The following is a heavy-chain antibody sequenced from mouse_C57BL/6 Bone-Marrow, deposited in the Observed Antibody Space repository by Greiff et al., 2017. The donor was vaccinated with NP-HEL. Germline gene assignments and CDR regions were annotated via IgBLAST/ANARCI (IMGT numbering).Heavy chain of an antibody. Sequence: QVQLQQPGAELVKPGASVKLSCKASGYTFTSYWMHWVKQRPGQGLEWIGMIHPNSGSTNYNEKFKSKATLTVDKSSSKAYMQLSSLTSEDSAVYYCARGGIYYDYDWFAYWGQGTLVTVSA. V-gene: IGHV1-64*01. D-gene: IGHD2-4*01. CDR3: ARGGIYYDYDWFAY. CDR1: GYTFTSYW. CDR2: IHPNSGST. J-gene: IGHJ3*01.